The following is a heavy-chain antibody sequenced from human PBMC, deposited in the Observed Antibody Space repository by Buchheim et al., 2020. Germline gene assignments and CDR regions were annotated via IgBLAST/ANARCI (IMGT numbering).Heavy chain of an antibody. CDR3: ARDRRFCSGGSCYPLSNFDY. J-gene: IGHJ4*02. Sequence: QVQLQESGPGLVKPSETLSLTCTVSGGSISSYYWSWIRQPPGKGLEWIGYIYYSGSTNYNPSLKSRVTISVDTSKNQFSLKLSSVTAADTAVYYCARDRRFCSGGSCYPLSNFDYWGQGTL. CDR1: GGSISSYY. V-gene: IGHV4-59*01. D-gene: IGHD2-15*01. CDR2: IYYSGST.